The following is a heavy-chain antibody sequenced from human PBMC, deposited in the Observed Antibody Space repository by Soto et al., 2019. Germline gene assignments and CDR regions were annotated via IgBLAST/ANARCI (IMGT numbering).Heavy chain of an antibody. CDR1: GFTFSSYG. V-gene: IGHV3-30*18. D-gene: IGHD3-3*01. CDR2: ISYDGSNK. Sequence: GGSLRLSCAASGFTFSSYGMHWVRQAPGKGLEWVAVISYDGSNKYYADSVKGRFTISRDNSKNTLYLQMNSLRAEDTAVYYCAKDSEAYYDFWSGFIDYWGQGTLVTVSS. CDR3: AKDSEAYYDFWSGFIDY. J-gene: IGHJ4*02.